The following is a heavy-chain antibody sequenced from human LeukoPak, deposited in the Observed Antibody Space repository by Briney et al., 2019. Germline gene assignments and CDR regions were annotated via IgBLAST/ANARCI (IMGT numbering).Heavy chain of an antibody. CDR1: GFTFSTYV. Sequence: PGGSLRLSCAASGFTFSTYVMNWVRQAPGKGLEWVSTISDSGGSTYYADSVKGRFTISRDNSKNTLYLQMNSLRAEDTAVYYCAKTISPPRSYYFDYWGQGTLVTVSS. CDR2: ISDSGGST. CDR3: AKTISPPRSYYFDY. J-gene: IGHJ4*02. V-gene: IGHV3-23*01. D-gene: IGHD1-26*01.